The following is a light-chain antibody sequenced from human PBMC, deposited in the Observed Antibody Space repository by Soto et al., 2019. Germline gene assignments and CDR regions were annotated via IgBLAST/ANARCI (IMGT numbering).Light chain of an antibody. CDR2: EGT. J-gene: IGLJ1*01. V-gene: IGLV2-23*01. Sequence: QSVLTQPASVSGSPGQSITISCTGTSSDVGSGSYNLVSWYQQRPGKAPKLMIYEGTKRPSGVSNRFSGSKSGNTASLTISGLQAEDEADYYCCSYAGSYTYVFGTGTKLTVL. CDR1: SSDVGSGSYNL. CDR3: CSYAGSYTYV.